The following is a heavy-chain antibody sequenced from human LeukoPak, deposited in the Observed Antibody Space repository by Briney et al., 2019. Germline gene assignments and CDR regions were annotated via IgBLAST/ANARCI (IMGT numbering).Heavy chain of an antibody. Sequence: GGSLRLSCVASGLTFSSYWMSWVRQAPGKGLEWVGRIKSKTDGGTTDYAAPVKGRFTISRDDSKNTVYLQMNSLTTEDTAVYFCAHRDTAMVRVDYWGQGTLVTVSS. V-gene: IGHV3-15*01. J-gene: IGHJ4*02. CDR2: IKSKTDGGTT. CDR3: AHRDTAMVRVDY. D-gene: IGHD5-18*01. CDR1: GLTFSSYW.